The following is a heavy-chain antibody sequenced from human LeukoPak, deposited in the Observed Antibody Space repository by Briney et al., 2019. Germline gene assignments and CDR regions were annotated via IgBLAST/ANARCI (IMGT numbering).Heavy chain of an antibody. V-gene: IGHV4-59*12. D-gene: IGHD6-13*01. CDR2: IYYSGST. Sequence: SETLSLTCTVSGGSISSYYWSWIRQPPGKGLEWIGYIYYSGSTKYNPSLKGRVTISVDTSKNQFSLKLSSVTAADTAVYYCARDSVYSSSWTDAFDIWGQGTMVTVSS. CDR3: ARDSVYSSSWTDAFDI. J-gene: IGHJ3*02. CDR1: GGSISSYY.